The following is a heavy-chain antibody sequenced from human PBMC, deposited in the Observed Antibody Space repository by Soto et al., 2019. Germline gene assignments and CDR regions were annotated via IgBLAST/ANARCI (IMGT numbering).Heavy chain of an antibody. Sequence: QPGGALRLSCAASGFTFSSYAMHWVRQAPGKGLEWVAVISYDGSNKYYADSVKGRFTISRDNSKNTLYLQMNSLRAEDTAVYYCARVGPTGTVTSGYYYYGMDVWGQGTTVTVSS. D-gene: IGHD4-17*01. CDR2: ISYDGSNK. CDR1: GFTFSSYA. V-gene: IGHV3-30-3*01. J-gene: IGHJ6*02. CDR3: ARVGPTGTVTSGYYYYGMDV.